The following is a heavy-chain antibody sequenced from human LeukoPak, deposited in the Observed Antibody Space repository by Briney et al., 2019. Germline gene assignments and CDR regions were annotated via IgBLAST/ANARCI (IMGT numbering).Heavy chain of an antibody. J-gene: IGHJ5*02. CDR2: IIPILGIA. V-gene: IGHV1-69*04. CDR3: ASSLDYGDYQNWFDP. D-gene: IGHD4-17*01. CDR1: GGTFSSYA. Sequence: SVKVSCKASGGTFSSYAISWVRQAPGQGLEWMGRIIPILGIANYAQKFQGRVTITADKSTSTAYMELSSLRSEDTAVYYCASSLDYGDYQNWFDPWGQGTLVTVPS.